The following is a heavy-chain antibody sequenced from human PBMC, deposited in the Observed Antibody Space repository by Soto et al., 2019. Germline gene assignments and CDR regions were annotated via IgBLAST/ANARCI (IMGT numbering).Heavy chain of an antibody. J-gene: IGHJ4*02. V-gene: IGHV3-30*15. CDR3: VRGVTGSTLDY. Sequence: GGSLRLSCAASGFTLSSYAMHWVRQAPGRGLEWVALRSYDAENEYYADSVKGRFTISRDNSKNTLFLQMSSLKTEDTAVYYCVRGVTGSTLDYWGQGTMVTVSS. CDR2: RSYDAENE. CDR1: GFTLSSYA. D-gene: IGHD2-21*02.